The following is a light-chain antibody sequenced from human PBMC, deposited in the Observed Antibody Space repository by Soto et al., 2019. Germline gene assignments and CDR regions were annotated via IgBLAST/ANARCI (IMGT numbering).Light chain of an antibody. Sequence: DIRMTQSPSSLSASVGDRVTIACRASQDIRNDLGWYQQKPGKAPKRLIYDASSLQSEVPSRFSGSGPETQFTLTISSLQPEDLATYDCLQHNSDPLTFGGGTKVEIK. J-gene: IGKJ4*01. V-gene: IGKV1-17*01. CDR3: LQHNSDPLT. CDR1: QDIRND. CDR2: DAS.